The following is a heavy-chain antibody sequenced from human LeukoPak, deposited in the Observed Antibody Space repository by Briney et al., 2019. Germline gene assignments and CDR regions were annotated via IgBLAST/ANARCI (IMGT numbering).Heavy chain of an antibody. J-gene: IGHJ4*02. CDR1: GFTFSSSA. CDR2: ISYDGGNK. V-gene: IGHV3-30*04. D-gene: IGHD5-12*01. Sequence: GGSLRLSCAASGFTFSSSAMPWVRQAPGKGLEWVAVISYDGGNKYYADSVKGRFTISRDNSKNTLSLQMNSLRAEDTAVYSCARESGYSGSFDYWGQGTLVTVSS. CDR3: ARESGYSGSFDY.